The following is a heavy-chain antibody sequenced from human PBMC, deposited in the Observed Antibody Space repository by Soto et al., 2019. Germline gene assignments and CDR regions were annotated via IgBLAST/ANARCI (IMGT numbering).Heavy chain of an antibody. J-gene: IGHJ6*02. Sequence: ASVKVSCKASGYTFTNYGISWVRQAPGQGLEWMGWISAYNGNTNYAQKIQGRVTMTTDTSTSTAYMELRSLRSDDTAVYYCARGRTSSPQFYVMDVWGQGTTVTVSS. CDR2: ISAYNGNT. D-gene: IGHD6-13*01. CDR1: GYTFTNYG. CDR3: ARGRTSSPQFYVMDV. V-gene: IGHV1-18*01.